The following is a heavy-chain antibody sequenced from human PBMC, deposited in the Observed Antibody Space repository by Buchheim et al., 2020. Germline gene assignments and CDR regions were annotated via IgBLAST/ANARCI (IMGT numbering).Heavy chain of an antibody. CDR2: ISYDGSNK. CDR1: GFTFSSYG. J-gene: IGHJ4*02. CDR3: AKDNSSWYSDFDY. Sequence: QVQLVESGGGVVQPGRSLRLSCAASGFTFSSYGMHWVRQAPGKGLEWVAVISYDGSNKYYADSVKGRFTISRDNSKNTLYLRMNSLRAEDTAVYYCAKDNSSWYSDFDYWGQG. D-gene: IGHD2-15*01. V-gene: IGHV3-30*18.